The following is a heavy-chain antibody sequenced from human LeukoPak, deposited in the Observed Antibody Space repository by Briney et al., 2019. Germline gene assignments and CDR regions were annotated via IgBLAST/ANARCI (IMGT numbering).Heavy chain of an antibody. V-gene: IGHV1-18*01. J-gene: IGHJ6*04. Sequence: ASVKVSCKASGYTFKSYGISWVRQASGQGLEWMGWISVYNGNTNYAQKLQGRVTITADISTNTAYMELSSLRSEDTAVYFCAAIPVFAVVLHQEPVWGKGTTVTVSS. CDR1: GYTFKSYG. CDR3: AAIPVFAVVLHQEPV. D-gene: IGHD3-3*01. CDR2: ISVYNGNT.